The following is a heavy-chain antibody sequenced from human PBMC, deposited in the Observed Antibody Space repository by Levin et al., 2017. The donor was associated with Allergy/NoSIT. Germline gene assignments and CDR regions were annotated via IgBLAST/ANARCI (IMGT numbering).Heavy chain of an antibody. V-gene: IGHV3-30*18. CDR1: GFTFSNYG. CDR2: ISYDGSNK. CDR3: AKDLFATVSSWYISGS. J-gene: IGHJ4*02. D-gene: IGHD6-13*01. Sequence: QTGGSLRLSCAASGFTFSNYGIHWVRQAPGKGLEWVAIISYDGSNKYYVDSVKGRFTVSRDNSKNTVFLQMNSLRADDTAVYFCAKDLFATVSSWYISGSWGQGTLVTVSS.